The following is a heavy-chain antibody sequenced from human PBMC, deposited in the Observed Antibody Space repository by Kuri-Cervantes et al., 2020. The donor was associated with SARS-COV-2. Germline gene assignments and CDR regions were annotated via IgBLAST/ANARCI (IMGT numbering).Heavy chain of an antibody. CDR3: ARGGPITIFGVVTKRFDY. D-gene: IGHD3-3*01. CDR2: INPNSGGT. V-gene: IGHV1-2*02. CDR1: GYTFTGYY. J-gene: IGHJ4*02. Sequence: ASVKVSCKASGYTFTGYYMHWVRQAPGQGLEWMGWINPNSGGTNYVQKFQGRVTMTRDTSISTAYMELSRLRSDDTAVYYCARGGPITIFGVVTKRFDYWGQGTLVTVSS.